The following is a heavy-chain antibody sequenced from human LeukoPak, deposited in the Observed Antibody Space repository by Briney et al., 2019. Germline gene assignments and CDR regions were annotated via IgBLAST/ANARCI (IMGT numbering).Heavy chain of an antibody. D-gene: IGHD5-24*01. CDR2: INTNTGNP. Sequence: ASVKVSCKASGYTFTSYAMNWVRQAPGQGLEWMGWINTNTGNPTYAQGFTGRFVFSLDTSVSTAYLQSSSLKAEDTAVYYCARIGSTLTPGGWLQFPQTERAIDIWGQGTMVTVS. CDR1: GYTFTSYA. V-gene: IGHV7-4-1*02. CDR3: ARIGSTLTPGGWLQFPQTERAIDI. J-gene: IGHJ3*02.